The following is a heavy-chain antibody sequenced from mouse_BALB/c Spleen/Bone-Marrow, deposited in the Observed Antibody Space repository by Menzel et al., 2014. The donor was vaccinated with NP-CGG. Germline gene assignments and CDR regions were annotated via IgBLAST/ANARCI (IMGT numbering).Heavy chain of an antibody. Sequence: EVQLQQSGAELVKPGASVKLSCTASGFNIKDTYMHWVKQRPEQGLEWIGRIDPANGNTKYDPKFQGKATITADTSSNTPYLQLSSLTSEDTAVYYCASYVYGYYFDYWGQGTTLTVSS. CDR1: GFNIKDTY. CDR2: IDPANGNT. V-gene: IGHV14-3*02. CDR3: ASYVYGYYFDY. J-gene: IGHJ2*01. D-gene: IGHD2-2*01.